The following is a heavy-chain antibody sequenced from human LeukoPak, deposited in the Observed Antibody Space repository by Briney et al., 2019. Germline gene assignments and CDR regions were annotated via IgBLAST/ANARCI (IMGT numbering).Heavy chain of an antibody. Sequence: SETLSLTRTVSGGSMTTYYWSWIRQPPGKGLEWIGYIYYSGNTNYNPSLKSRVTISVDTSKKQLSLKLSSVTAADTAVYYCARGERLGPDIWGQGTMVTVSS. D-gene: IGHD3-16*01. CDR3: ARGERLGPDI. J-gene: IGHJ3*02. CDR1: GGSMTTYY. CDR2: IYYSGNT. V-gene: IGHV4-59*01.